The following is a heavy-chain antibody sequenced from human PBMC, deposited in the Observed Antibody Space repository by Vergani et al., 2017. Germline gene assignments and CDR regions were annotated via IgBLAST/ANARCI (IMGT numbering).Heavy chain of an antibody. V-gene: IGHV3-30*18. CDR2: ISYDGTQK. Sequence: QVHLVESGGGVVQPGRSLRLSCVVSGFTSSYYGMHWVRQAPGKGLEWVAVISYDGTQKYYADSVKGRFTISRDNSKSTLYLQMNSLRTEDTAVYYCEKKCCGTPGGQIGYFREWGQGTLVTVSS. D-gene: IGHD1-1*01. CDR3: EKKCCGTPGGQIGYFRE. CDR1: GFTSSYYG. J-gene: IGHJ1*01.